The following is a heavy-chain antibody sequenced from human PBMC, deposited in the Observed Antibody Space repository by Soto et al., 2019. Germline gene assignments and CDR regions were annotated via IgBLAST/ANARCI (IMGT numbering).Heavy chain of an antibody. V-gene: IGHV4-59*01. CDR2: IYYSGST. J-gene: IGHJ5*02. D-gene: IGHD6-13*01. CDR1: GGSISSYY. Sequence: SETLSLTCTVSGGSISSYYWSWIRQPPGKALEWIGYIYYSGSTNYNPSLKSRVTISVDTSKNQFSLKLSSVTAADTAVYYCARALYSSSSNWFDPWGQGTLVTVSS. CDR3: ARALYSSSSNWFDP.